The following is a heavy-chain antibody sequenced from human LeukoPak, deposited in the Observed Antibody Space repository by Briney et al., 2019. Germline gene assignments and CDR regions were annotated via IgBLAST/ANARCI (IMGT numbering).Heavy chain of an antibody. D-gene: IGHD3-22*01. J-gene: IGHJ4*02. V-gene: IGHV3-43*02. CDR1: GFTFDDYA. CDR2: ISGDGGST. CDR3: AKAHPSRLSLRVLDH. Sequence: GGSLRLSCAASGFTFDDYAMHWVRQAPGKGLEWVSLISGDGGSTYYADSVKGRFTISRDNSKNSLYLQMNSLRTEDTALYYCAKAHPSRLSLRVLDHWGQGTLGTVSS.